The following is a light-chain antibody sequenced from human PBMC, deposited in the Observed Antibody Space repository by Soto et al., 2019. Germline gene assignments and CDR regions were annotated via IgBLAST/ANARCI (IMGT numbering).Light chain of an antibody. CDR3: AAWDGSLQTWV. Sequence: QSVLTQPPSASGTPGQRVTISCSGSSSNIGSNIVNWYQQLPGTAPKILIYTNSQRPSGVPDRFSDSKSGTSASLAISGLQSEDEADYYCAAWDGSLQTWVFGGGTQLTVL. CDR2: TNS. V-gene: IGLV1-44*01. J-gene: IGLJ3*02. CDR1: SSNIGSNI.